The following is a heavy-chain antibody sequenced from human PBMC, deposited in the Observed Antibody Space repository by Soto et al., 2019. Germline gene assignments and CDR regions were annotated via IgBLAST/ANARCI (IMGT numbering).Heavy chain of an antibody. V-gene: IGHV1-18*01. J-gene: IGHJ3*02. CDR1: GYTFTSYG. Sequence: ASVKVSCKASGYTFTSYGISWVRQAPGQGLEWMGWISAYNGNTNYAQKIQGRVTMTTDTSTSTAYMELRSLRSDDTAVYYCARDDYGDYSFAFDIWGQGTMVTVSS. CDR2: ISAYNGNT. D-gene: IGHD4-17*01. CDR3: ARDDYGDYSFAFDI.